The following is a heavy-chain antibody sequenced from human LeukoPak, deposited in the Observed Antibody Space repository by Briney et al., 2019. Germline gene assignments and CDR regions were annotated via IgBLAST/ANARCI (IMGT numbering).Heavy chain of an antibody. CDR2: IYYSGST. CDR3: ARDPERKPGIAVAGTQSYYYYYGMDV. CDR1: GGSISSSSYY. Sequence: PSETLSLTCTVSGGSISSSSYYWGWIRQPPGKGLEWIGSIYYSGSTYYNPSLKSRVTISVDTSKNQFSLKLSSVTAADTAVYYCARDPERKPGIAVAGTQSYYYYYGMDVWGQGTTVTVSS. V-gene: IGHV4-39*07. J-gene: IGHJ6*02. D-gene: IGHD6-19*01.